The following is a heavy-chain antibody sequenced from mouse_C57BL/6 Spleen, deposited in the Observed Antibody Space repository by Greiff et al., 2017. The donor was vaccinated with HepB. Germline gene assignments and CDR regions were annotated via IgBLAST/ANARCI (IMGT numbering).Heavy chain of an antibody. CDR1: GFSLSTSGMG. CDR2: IYWDDDK. D-gene: IGHD1-1*01. V-gene: IGHV8-12*01. Sequence: QVQLKESGPGILQSSQTLSLTCSFSGFSLSTSGMGVSWIRQPSGKGLEWLAHIYWDDDKRYNPSLKSRLTISKDTSRNQVFLKITSVDTADTATYYCARIYYYGSSYEDAMDYWGQGTSVTVSS. J-gene: IGHJ4*01. CDR3: ARIYYYGSSYEDAMDY.